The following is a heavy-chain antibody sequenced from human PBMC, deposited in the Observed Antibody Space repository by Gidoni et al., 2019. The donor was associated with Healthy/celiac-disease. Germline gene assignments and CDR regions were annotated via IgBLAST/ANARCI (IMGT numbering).Heavy chain of an antibody. Sequence: QVQLQESGPGLVQPSESLSLPCTVSGGSISSYYWSWIRPPAGKGLEWIGRIFTSGSTNYNPSLKSRVTMSVDTSKNQFSLKLSSVTAADTAVYYCARQSYDCWSGYQSTGAFDIWGQGTMVTVSS. CDR2: IFTSGST. D-gene: IGHD3-3*01. V-gene: IGHV4-4*07. CDR1: GGSISSYY. J-gene: IGHJ3*02. CDR3: ARQSYDCWSGYQSTGAFDI.